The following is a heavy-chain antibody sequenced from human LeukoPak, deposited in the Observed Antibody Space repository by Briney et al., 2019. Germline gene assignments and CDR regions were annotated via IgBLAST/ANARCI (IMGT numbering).Heavy chain of an antibody. Sequence: PGGSLRLSCAASGFIFSNYGMNWVRQAPGKGLEWVAAISASGSATSYADSVRGRFTISRDNSKSTTYLQMNSLRAEDTAVFYCAKEAGGNRFDNWGQGTLVTVSS. CDR3: AKEAGGNRFDN. D-gene: IGHD4-23*01. J-gene: IGHJ4*02. CDR1: GFIFSNYG. V-gene: IGHV3-23*01. CDR2: ISASGSAT.